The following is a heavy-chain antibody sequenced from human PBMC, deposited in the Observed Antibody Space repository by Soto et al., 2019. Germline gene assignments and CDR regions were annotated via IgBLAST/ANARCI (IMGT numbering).Heavy chain of an antibody. J-gene: IGHJ5*02. V-gene: IGHV1-8*01. D-gene: IGHD4-17*01. CDR2: MNPNSGNT. CDR3: ARGVKYGAYSRWFDP. CDR1: GNTFPSYD. Sequence: QVQLVQSGAEGKKPGPSGKVSCKASGNTFPSYDINWVRQATGQGLEYLGWMNPNSGNTAYVQKFQGRVTMTWDTSITTAYMELSSLRSEDTAVYFCARGVKYGAYSRWFDPWGQGTLVTVSS.